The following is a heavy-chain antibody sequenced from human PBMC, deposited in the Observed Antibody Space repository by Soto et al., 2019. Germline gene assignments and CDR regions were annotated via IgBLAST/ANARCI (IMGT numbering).Heavy chain of an antibody. D-gene: IGHD3-10*01. CDR2: IKSKADGGTT. CDR3: TTEGITMALYFDY. CDR1: GVTFINAW. Sequence: AGSLKLSCAASGVTFINAWRSGVRQAPGKGLEWVGRIKSKADGGTTHYSAPVKGRFTISRDASKNTLYLQMNSLKTEDTAVYYCTTEGITMALYFDYWGQGTLVTVSS. J-gene: IGHJ4*02. V-gene: IGHV3-15*01.